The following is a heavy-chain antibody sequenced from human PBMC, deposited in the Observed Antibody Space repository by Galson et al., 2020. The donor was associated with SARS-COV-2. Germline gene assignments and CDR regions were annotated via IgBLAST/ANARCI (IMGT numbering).Heavy chain of an antibody. CDR2: ISGSGGST. Sequence: GGSLRLSCAASGFTFSSYAMSWVRQAPGKGLEWVSAISGSGGSTYYADSVKGRFTISRDNSKNTLYLQMNSLRAEDTAVYYCAKELYDSSGYSALSYYYYGMDVWGQGTTVTVSS. V-gene: IGHV3-23*01. CDR3: AKELYDSSGYSALSYYYYGMDV. D-gene: IGHD3-22*01. J-gene: IGHJ6*02. CDR1: GFTFSSYA.